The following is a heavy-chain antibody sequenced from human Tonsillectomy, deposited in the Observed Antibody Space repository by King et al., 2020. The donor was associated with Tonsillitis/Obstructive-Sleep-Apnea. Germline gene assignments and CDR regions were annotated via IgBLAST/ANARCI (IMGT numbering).Heavy chain of an antibody. CDR1: GFTFDDYA. J-gene: IGHJ5*02. CDR2: ISWDSGSI. CDR3: AKGAAATRYNWFDP. V-gene: IGHV3-9*01. D-gene: IGHD6-13*01. Sequence: VQLVESGGGLVQPGRSLRLSCAASGFTFDDYAMHWVRQAPGKGLEWVSGISWDSGSIAYADSVKGRFTISRDNARNSLYLQMDSLRPEDTALNYCAKGAAATRYNWFDPWGQGTLVTVSS.